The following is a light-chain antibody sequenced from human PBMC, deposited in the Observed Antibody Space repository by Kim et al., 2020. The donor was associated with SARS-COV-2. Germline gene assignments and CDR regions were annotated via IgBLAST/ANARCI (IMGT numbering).Light chain of an antibody. CDR1: QIIDPS. CDR3: QQRDSWPPAVS. V-gene: IGKV3-11*01. Sequence: LSPRESATLSCMASQIIDPSLGWYQNRPSQAPRLLVFDASIRATGVPDRFSGSGSGTDFTLTISSLDPEDFSTYYCQQRDSWPPAVSFGGGTKLDIK. CDR2: DAS. J-gene: IGKJ4*01.